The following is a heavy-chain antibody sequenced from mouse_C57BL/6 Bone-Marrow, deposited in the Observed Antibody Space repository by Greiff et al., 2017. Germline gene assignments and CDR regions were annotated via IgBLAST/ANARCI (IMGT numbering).Heavy chain of an antibody. J-gene: IGHJ1*03. Sequence: EVKVEESGAELVRPGASVKLSCTASGFNIKDYYMHWVKQRPEQGLEWIGRIDPEDGDTEYAPKFQGKATMTADTSSNTAYLQLSSLTSEDTAVYYCTSYYGSSPYWYFDVWGTGTTVTVSS. V-gene: IGHV14-1*01. D-gene: IGHD1-1*01. CDR3: TSYYGSSPYWYFDV. CDR1: GFNIKDYY. CDR2: IDPEDGDT.